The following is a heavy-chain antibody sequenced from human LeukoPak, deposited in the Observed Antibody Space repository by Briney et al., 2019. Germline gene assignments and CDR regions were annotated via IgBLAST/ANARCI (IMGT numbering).Heavy chain of an antibody. CDR2: IWYDGSNI. Sequence: GGSLRLSCAASGFTFSSYSINWVRQAPGKGLEWVAIIWYDGSNIHYADSVKGRFTISRDNSKSTLYLQMNSLRAEDTAVYYCARAGPNPRTAGLRNWGQGTLVTVSS. CDR1: GFTFSSYS. V-gene: IGHV3-33*08. J-gene: IGHJ4*02. CDR3: ARAGPNPRTAGLRN. D-gene: IGHD1-14*01.